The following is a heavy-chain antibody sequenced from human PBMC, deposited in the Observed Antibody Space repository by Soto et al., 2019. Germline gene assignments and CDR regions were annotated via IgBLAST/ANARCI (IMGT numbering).Heavy chain of an antibody. Sequence: QVQLVESGGGVVQPGRSLRLSCAASGFTFSSYGMHWVRQAPGKGLERVAVIWYDGSNKYYADSVKGRFTISRDNSKNTLYLQMNSMRAEDTAVYYCERDFYDSSCYYGHSYFDYWGQGTLVTVSS. D-gene: IGHD3-22*01. J-gene: IGHJ4*02. V-gene: IGHV3-33*01. CDR3: ERDFYDSSCYYGHSYFDY. CDR2: IWYDGSNK. CDR1: GFTFSSYG.